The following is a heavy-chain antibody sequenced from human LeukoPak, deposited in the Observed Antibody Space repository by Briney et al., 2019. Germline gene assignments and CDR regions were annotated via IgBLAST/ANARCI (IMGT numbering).Heavy chain of an antibody. CDR1: GFTFSSYA. V-gene: IGHV3-23*01. Sequence: GGSLRLSCAASGFTFSSYAMSWVRQAPGKGLEWVSAISGSGGSTYYADSVKGRFTISRDNSKNTLYLQMNSLRAEDTAVYYCAKAGTYYYGSSRFDYWGQGTLVTVSS. J-gene: IGHJ4*02. CDR3: AKAGTYYYGSSRFDY. CDR2: ISGSGGST. D-gene: IGHD3-10*01.